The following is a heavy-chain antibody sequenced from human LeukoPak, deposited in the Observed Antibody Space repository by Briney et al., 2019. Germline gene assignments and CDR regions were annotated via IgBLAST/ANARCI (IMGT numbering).Heavy chain of an antibody. D-gene: IGHD6-13*01. J-gene: IGHJ4*02. CDR2: IHYSGTA. Sequence: SETLSLTCTVSGGSLSSSDHYWSWIRQPPGKGLEWIAYIHYSGTAYYNPSLKSRVSISVDTSKNQFSLKLSSVTAADTAVYYCARGDSSSWSFKIWGQGTLVTVSS. CDR3: ARGDSSSWSFKI. V-gene: IGHV4-30-4*01. CDR1: GGSLSSSDHY.